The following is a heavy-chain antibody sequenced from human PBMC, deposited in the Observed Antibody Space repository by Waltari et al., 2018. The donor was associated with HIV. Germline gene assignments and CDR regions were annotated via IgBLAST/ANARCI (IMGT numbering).Heavy chain of an antibody. V-gene: IGHV3-23*01. Sequence: EVQLLASGGGLVQPGGSLRLSCAASGFTFSSYAMSWVRQDTGKGLEWVAAFSGIGGRTYYADSVKGRFTISRDNSKNTLYLQMNSLSAEDTAVYYCAKGPNQWLVREWFDPWGQGTLVTVSS. J-gene: IGHJ5*02. CDR2: FSGIGGRT. D-gene: IGHD6-19*01. CDR3: AKGPNQWLVREWFDP. CDR1: GFTFSSYA.